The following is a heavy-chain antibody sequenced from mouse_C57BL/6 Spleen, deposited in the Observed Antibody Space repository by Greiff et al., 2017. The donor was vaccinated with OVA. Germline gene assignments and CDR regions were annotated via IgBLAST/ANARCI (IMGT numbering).Heavy chain of an antibody. CDR1: GFTFSSYG. D-gene: IGHD2-5*01. V-gene: IGHV5-6*02. CDR2: ISSGGSYT. J-gene: IGHJ2*01. CDR3: ARHEYYSNLYFDY. Sequence: EVKLVESGGDLVKPGGSLKLSCAASGFTFSSYGMSWVRQTPDKRLEWVATISSGGSYTYYPDSVKGRFTISRDNAKNTLYLQMSSLKSEDTAMYYCARHEYYSNLYFDYWGQGTTLTVSS.